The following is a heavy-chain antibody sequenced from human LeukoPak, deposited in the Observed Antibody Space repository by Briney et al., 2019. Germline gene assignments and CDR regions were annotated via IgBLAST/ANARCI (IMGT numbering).Heavy chain of an antibody. Sequence: SETLSLTCAVYGGSYSGYYWSWIRQPPGKGLEWIGEINHSGSTNYNPSLKSRVTISVDTSKNQFSLKLSSVTAADTAVYYCARDDYGDYRGNWFDPWGQGTLVTVSS. D-gene: IGHD4-17*01. CDR1: GGSYSGYY. CDR3: ARDDYGDYRGNWFDP. CDR2: INHSGST. J-gene: IGHJ5*02. V-gene: IGHV4-34*01.